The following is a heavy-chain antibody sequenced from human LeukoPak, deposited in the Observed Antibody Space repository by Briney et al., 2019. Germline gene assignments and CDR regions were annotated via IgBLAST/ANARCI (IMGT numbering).Heavy chain of an antibody. V-gene: IGHV3-23*01. CDR2: ISAGGGTT. D-gene: IGHD1-26*01. J-gene: IGHJ6*03. CDR1: GFTFRSYA. CDR3: AKSSERVGAASAYYYYFYMDV. Sequence: GGSLRLSCAASGFTFRSYAMSWVRQAPGKGLEWVSAISAGGGTTYYADSVKGRFTISRDNSKNTLYLQMNSLRAEDTAVYYYAKSSERVGAASAYYYYFYMDVWGKGTTVTVSS.